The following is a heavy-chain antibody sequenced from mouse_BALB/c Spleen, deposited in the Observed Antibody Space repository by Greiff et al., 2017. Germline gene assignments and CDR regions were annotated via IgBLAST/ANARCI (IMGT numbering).Heavy chain of an antibody. V-gene: IGHV1-80*01. CDR3: ARLGGLLHAMDY. J-gene: IGHJ4*01. CDR1: GYAFSSYW. D-gene: IGHD2-3*01. CDR2: IYPGDGDT. Sequence: QVQLQQSGAELVRPGSSVKISCKASGYAFSSYWMNWVKQRPGQGLEWIGQIYPGDGDTNYNGKFKGKATLTADKSSSTAYMQLSSLTSEDSAVYFCARLGGLLHAMDYWGQGTSVTVSS.